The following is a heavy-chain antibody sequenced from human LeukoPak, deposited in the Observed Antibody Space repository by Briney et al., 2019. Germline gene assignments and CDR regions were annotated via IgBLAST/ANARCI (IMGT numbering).Heavy chain of an antibody. CDR2: ISSSSTTI. Sequence: PGGSLRLSCAASGLTLTSYSMNWVRQAPGKGLEWVSYISSSSTTIYYADSVKGRFTISRDNAKNSLFLQMNSLRDEDTAVYYCARDRRYGSGSYLMKFDYWGQGTLVTVSS. D-gene: IGHD3-10*01. CDR3: ARDRRYGSGSYLMKFDY. CDR1: GLTLTSYS. J-gene: IGHJ4*02. V-gene: IGHV3-48*02.